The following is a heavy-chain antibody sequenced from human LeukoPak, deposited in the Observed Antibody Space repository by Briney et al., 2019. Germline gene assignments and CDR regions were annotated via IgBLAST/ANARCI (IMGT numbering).Heavy chain of an antibody. CDR3: ARGDIVVVPAATYNWFDP. Sequence: ASETLSLTCTVSGGSISGYYWSWIRQPPGKGLEWIGYIYHSGSTYYNPSLKSRVTISVDRSKNQFSLKLSSVTAADTAVYYCARGDIVVVPAATYNWFDPWGQGTLVTVSS. J-gene: IGHJ5*02. CDR2: IYHSGST. CDR1: GGSISGYY. D-gene: IGHD2-2*01. V-gene: IGHV4-59*12.